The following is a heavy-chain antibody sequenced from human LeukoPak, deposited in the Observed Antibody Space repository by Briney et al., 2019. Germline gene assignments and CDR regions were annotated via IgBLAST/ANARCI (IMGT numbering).Heavy chain of an antibody. J-gene: IGHJ6*02. CDR2: IKQDGSEK. CDR1: GGSISSCY. Sequence: ETLSLTCTVSGGSISSCYWSWVRQAPGKGLEWVANIKQDGSEKYYVDSVKGRFTISRDNAKNSLYLQMNSLRAEDTAVYYCARDSTGYPYYYYGMDVWGQGTTVTVSS. CDR3: ARDSTGYPYYYYGMDV. D-gene: IGHD2-8*02. V-gene: IGHV3-7*01.